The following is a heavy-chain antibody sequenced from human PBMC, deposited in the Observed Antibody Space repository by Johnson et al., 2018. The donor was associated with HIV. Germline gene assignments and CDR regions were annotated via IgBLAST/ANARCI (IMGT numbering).Heavy chain of an antibody. CDR2: INSDGSDT. V-gene: IGHV3-74*01. D-gene: IGHD3-9*01. Sequence: VQLVESGGDLVQPGGSLRLSCAASRFTFSSYWMHWVRQVPGKGLVWVSGINSDGSDTRYADSVKARFTISSDDARNTLYLQMNSLRVEDTALYYCARDGDDGDEADDTKGAFDIWGQGTMVTVSS. CDR1: RFTFSSYW. J-gene: IGHJ3*02. CDR3: ARDGDDGDEADDTKGAFDI.